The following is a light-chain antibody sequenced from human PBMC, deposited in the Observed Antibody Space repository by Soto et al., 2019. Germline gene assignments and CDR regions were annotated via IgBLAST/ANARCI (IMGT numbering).Light chain of an antibody. CDR1: QSLQHNNGNTL. CDR2: LAS. V-gene: IGKV2-28*01. CDR3: MQALQTPRT. J-gene: IGKJ1*01. Sequence: VMTQSPLSLTVTPGEPASISCKSSQSLQHNNGNTLLDWYMQKPGQSPQLLIYLASRRAPGAPDRVSGSGSGTDFTLRISTVEADDAAIYYCMQALQTPRTFGHGTKLEI.